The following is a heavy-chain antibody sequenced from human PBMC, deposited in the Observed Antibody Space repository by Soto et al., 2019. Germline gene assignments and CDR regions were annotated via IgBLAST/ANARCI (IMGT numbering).Heavy chain of an antibody. CDR3: VKKAGMSGSYYYDLYPFDI. CDR1: GFTFSDYA. J-gene: IGHJ3*02. Sequence: GGSLRLSCSVSGFTFSDYAIHWVRQAPGKGLEYISAISTNGGSTYYAVSVKGRFTISRDNSKNTLSLQMNSLRAEDTAMYYCVKKAGMSGSYYYDLYPFDIWGQGTMVTVSS. D-gene: IGHD3-22*01. V-gene: IGHV3-64D*08. CDR2: ISTNGGST.